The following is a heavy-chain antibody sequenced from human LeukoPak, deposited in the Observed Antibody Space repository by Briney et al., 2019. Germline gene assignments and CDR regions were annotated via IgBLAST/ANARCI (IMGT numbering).Heavy chain of an antibody. V-gene: IGHV3-53*01. CDR2: IYSGGST. J-gene: IGHJ4*02. Sequence: GGSLRLSCAASGFTVSSNYMSWVRQAPGKGLEWVSVIYSGGSTYYADSVKGRFTISRDNAKNSLYLHLSSLRAEDTAVYYCARSGSSYDGSQSWFDYWGQGTLVTVSS. CDR3: ARSGSSYDGSQSWFDY. CDR1: GFTVSSNY. D-gene: IGHD3-22*01.